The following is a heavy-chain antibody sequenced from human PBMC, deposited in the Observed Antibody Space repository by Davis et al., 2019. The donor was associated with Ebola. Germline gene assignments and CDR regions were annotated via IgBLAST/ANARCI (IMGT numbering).Heavy chain of an antibody. CDR2: IWYDGSNK. CDR1: GFTFSSYG. V-gene: IGHV3-33*08. CDR3: ARDVGGVAAAGTRLVY. Sequence: PGGSLRLSCAASGFTFSSYGMHWVRQAPGKGLEWVAVIWYDGSNKYYADSVKGRFTISRDNSKNTLYLQMNSLRAEDTAVYYCARDVGGVAAAGTRLVYWGQGTLVTVSS. D-gene: IGHD6-13*01. J-gene: IGHJ4*02.